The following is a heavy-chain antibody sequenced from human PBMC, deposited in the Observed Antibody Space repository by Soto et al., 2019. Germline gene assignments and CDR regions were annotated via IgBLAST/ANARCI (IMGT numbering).Heavy chain of an antibody. CDR2: VSYIGYATH. J-gene: IGHJ4*02. V-gene: IGHV4-61*01. CDR1: GGSVNTASHY. D-gene: IGHD5-12*01. Sequence: SETLSLTCTVSGGSVNTASHYWSWIRLSPGKGQEWIAYVSYIGYATHNYNPSLKSRVNLSVDTSKNQISLSLTSVTAADTAVYYCARGIRGRRGYDHVEYWGPGAAVTVSS. CDR3: ARGIRGRRGYDHVEY.